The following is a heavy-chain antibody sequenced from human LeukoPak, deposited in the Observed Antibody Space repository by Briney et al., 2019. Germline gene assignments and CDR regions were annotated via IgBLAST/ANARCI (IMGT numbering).Heavy chain of an antibody. V-gene: IGHV3-7*01. J-gene: IGHJ4*02. CDR3: ARDRRFGEYQHDY. D-gene: IGHD3-10*01. CDR1: GFTFSSYE. Sequence: PGGSLRLSCAASGFTFSSYEMNWVRQAPGKGLEWVANIKQDGSEKYYVDSVKGRFTISRDNAKNSLYLQMNSLRAEDTAVYYCARDRRFGEYQHDYWGQGTLVTVSS. CDR2: IKQDGSEK.